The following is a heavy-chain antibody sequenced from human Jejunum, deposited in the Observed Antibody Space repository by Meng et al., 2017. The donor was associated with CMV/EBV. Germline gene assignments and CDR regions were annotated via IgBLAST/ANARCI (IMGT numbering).Heavy chain of an antibody. D-gene: IGHD4-23*01. CDR2: INQDGSDI. Sequence: SGFTVRNYPMHWVRQAPGKGLEWVANINQDGSDIHYVDSVKGRFTISRDNAKSSVYLQMNALRDEDAAIYYCASYGDNSGWFDPWGQGTLVTVSS. J-gene: IGHJ5*02. CDR1: GFTVRNYP. CDR3: ASYGDNSGWFDP. V-gene: IGHV3-7*01.